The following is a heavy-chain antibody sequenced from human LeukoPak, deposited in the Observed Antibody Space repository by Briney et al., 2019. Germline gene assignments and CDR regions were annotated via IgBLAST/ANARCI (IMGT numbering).Heavy chain of an antibody. CDR3: AKGKGGTSFNYCFDY. CDR1: GFGFGAYA. J-gene: IGHJ4*02. Sequence: GASLRLSCAASGFGFGAYAMIWVRQAPGKGLEWVSLIHNDAATTYYADSVRGRFTVSRDNSKNTLYLEMNGLRAEDTAVYYCAKGKGGTSFNYCFDYWGQGTPVSVSS. CDR2: IHNDAATT. V-gene: IGHV3-23*03. D-gene: IGHD2/OR15-2a*01.